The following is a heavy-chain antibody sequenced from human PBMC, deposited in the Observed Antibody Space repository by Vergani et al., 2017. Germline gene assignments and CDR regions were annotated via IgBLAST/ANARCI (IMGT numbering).Heavy chain of an antibody. Sequence: QLQLQESGPGLVQPSETLSLTCTVSGGSISSSSYYLGWIRQPPGKGLEWIGYIYYSGSTYYNPSLKSRVTISVDTSKNQFSLKLSSVTAADTAVYYCARDTTYYGMDVWGQGTTVTVSS. CDR2: IYYSGST. J-gene: IGHJ6*02. CDR1: GGSISSSSYY. D-gene: IGHD1-1*01. CDR3: ARDTTYYGMDV. V-gene: IGHV4-39*07.